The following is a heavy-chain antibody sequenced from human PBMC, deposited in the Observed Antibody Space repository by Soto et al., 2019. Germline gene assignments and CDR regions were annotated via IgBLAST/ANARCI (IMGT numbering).Heavy chain of an antibody. Sequence: SQTLSLTCAISGDSVSSNSAAWNWIRQCPSRGLEWLGRTYYRSKWYNDYAVSVKSRITINPDTSKNQFSLQLNSVTPEDTAVYYCARDQGSGSYNYYYYGMDVWGQGTTVTVSS. CDR3: ARDQGSGSYNYYYYGMDV. V-gene: IGHV6-1*01. CDR2: TYYRSKWYN. J-gene: IGHJ6*02. D-gene: IGHD3-10*01. CDR1: GDSVSSNSAA.